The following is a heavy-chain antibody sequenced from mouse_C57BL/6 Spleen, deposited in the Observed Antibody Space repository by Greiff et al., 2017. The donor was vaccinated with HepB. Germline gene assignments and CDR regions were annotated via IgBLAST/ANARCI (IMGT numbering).Heavy chain of an antibody. CDR3: ARGIYFDYPY. CDR2: INPNNGGT. Sequence: EVQLQQSGPELVKPGASVKISCKASGYTFTDYYMNWVKQSHGKGLEWIGDINPNNGGTSYNQKFKGKATLTVDKSSSTAYMELRSLTSEDSAVYDSARGIYFDYPYWGEGTLVTVSA. D-gene: IGHD2-4*01. V-gene: IGHV1-26*01. CDR1: GYTFTDYY. J-gene: IGHJ3*01.